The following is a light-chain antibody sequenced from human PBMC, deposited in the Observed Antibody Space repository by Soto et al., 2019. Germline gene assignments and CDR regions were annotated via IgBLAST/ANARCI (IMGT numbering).Light chain of an antibody. CDR3: SLYTSSSTYV. CDR2: EVS. CDR1: SSDVGSYNR. V-gene: IGLV2-18*01. J-gene: IGLJ1*01. Sequence: QSALTHPPSLSGSPGQSVTISCTGTSSDVGSYNRVSWYQQPPGTAPKLMIYEVSNRPSGVPDRFSGSKSGNTASLTISGLQAEDEADYYCSLYTSSSTYVFGTGTKVTVL.